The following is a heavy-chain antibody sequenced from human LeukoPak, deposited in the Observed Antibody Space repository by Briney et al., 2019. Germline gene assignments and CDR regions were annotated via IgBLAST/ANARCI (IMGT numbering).Heavy chain of an antibody. J-gene: IGHJ6*04. Sequence: GGSLRLSCAASGFTFSSYAMHWVRQAPGKGLEWVAVISYDGSNKYYADSVKGRFTISRDYSKNTLYLQMNSLRAEDTAVYYCARAAAALMDVWGKGTTVTVSS. CDR2: ISYDGSNK. CDR3: ARAAAALMDV. V-gene: IGHV3-30*04. D-gene: IGHD6-13*01. CDR1: GFTFSSYA.